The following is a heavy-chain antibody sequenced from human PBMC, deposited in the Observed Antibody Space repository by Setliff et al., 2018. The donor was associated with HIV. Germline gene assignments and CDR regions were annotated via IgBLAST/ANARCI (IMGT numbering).Heavy chain of an antibody. CDR3: ARDGSNSWGMEFDP. Sequence: SETLSLTCAVYGGSLSGFYWNWIRQSPGRGLEWIGEIYHSGSTTYNPSLKSRVNMFIDTSKKQFSLKLSSVTAADTAVYYCARDGSNSWGMEFDPWGQGTLVTVSS. J-gene: IGHJ5*02. CDR1: GGSLSGFY. CDR2: IYHSGST. V-gene: IGHV4-34*01. D-gene: IGHD1-26*01.